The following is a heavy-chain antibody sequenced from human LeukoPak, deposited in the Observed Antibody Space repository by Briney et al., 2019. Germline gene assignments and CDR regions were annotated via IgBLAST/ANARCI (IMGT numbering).Heavy chain of an antibody. V-gene: IGHV3-21*01. J-gene: IGHJ4*02. CDR2: ITSTSSYI. Sequence: PGRSLRLSCAASGFTFSSYSMNCVRQAPAKGLEWVSYITSTSSYISYADSAKDRFTYHRDNAKNSLHRQMNHLSAEDTGFYYCARGVNFDYWGEGTLVTVSS. D-gene: IGHD2-21*01. CDR1: GFTFSSYS. CDR3: ARGVNFDY.